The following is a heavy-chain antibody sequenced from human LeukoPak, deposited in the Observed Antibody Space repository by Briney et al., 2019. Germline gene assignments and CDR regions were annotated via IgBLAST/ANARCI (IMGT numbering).Heavy chain of an antibody. CDR2: ISAYNGNT. V-gene: IGHV1-18*01. J-gene: IGHJ6*02. CDR1: GYTFTSYG. CDR3: ARDSRTQNPEYYYYGMDV. Sequence: GASVKVSCKASGYTFTSYGISWVRQAPGQGLEWMGWISAYNGNTNYAQKLQGRVTMTTDTSTSTASMELRSLRSEDTAVYYCARDSRTQNPEYYYYGMDVWGQGTTVTVSS.